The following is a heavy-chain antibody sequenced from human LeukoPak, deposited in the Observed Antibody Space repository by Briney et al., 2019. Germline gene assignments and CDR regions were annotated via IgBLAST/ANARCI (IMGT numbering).Heavy chain of an antibody. V-gene: IGHV3-48*04. D-gene: IGHD5-18*01. Sequence: GGSLRLSCAASGFTFSSYSMNWVRQAPGKGLEWASYISSSSSTIYYADSVKGRFTISRDNAKNSLYLQMNSLRAEDTAVYYCARGSRGYSYGRWGQGTLVTVSS. J-gene: IGHJ4*02. CDR1: GFTFSSYS. CDR3: ARGSRGYSYGR. CDR2: ISSSSSTI.